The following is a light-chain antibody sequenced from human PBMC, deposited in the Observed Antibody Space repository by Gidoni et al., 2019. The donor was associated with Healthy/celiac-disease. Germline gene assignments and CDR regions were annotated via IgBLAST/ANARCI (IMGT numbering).Light chain of an antibody. CDR2: DAS. CDR3: QQRSNWPLT. CDR1: QSVSSY. J-gene: IGKJ4*01. V-gene: IGKV3-11*01. Sequence: EIVLTQSPDTLSLSPGERATLSCSASQSVSSYLAWYQQKPGQAPRLLIYDASNRATGIPARFSGSGSGTDFTLTISSLEPEDFAVYYCQQRSNWPLTFXGXTKVEIK.